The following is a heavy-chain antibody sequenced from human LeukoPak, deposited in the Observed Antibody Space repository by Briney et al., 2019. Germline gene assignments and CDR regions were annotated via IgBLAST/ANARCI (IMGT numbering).Heavy chain of an antibody. J-gene: IGHJ6*02. CDR3: ARGAPYYYGMDV. CDR2: MNPNSGNT. CDR1: GYTFTSYD. Sequence: ASVTVSCKASGYTFTSYDINWVRQAPGQGLEWMGWMNPNSGNTGYAQKFQGRVTMTRNTSISTAYMELSSLRSEDTAVYYCARGAPYYYGMDVWGQGTTVTVSS. V-gene: IGHV1-8*01.